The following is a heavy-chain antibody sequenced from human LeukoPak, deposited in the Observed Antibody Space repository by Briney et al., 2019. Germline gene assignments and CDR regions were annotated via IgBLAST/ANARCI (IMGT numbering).Heavy chain of an antibody. CDR2: IYYSGST. J-gene: IGHJ4*02. D-gene: IGHD3-3*01. CDR1: GGSISSGGYY. Sequence: NSSETLSLTCTVSGGSISSGGYYWSWIRQHPGKGMEWIGYIYYSGSTYYNLSLKSRVTISVDTSKNQFSLKLSSVTAADTAVYYCARVRTYYDFWSGYYKYYFDYWGQGTLVTVSS. CDR3: ARVRTYYDFWSGYYKYYFDY. V-gene: IGHV4-31*03.